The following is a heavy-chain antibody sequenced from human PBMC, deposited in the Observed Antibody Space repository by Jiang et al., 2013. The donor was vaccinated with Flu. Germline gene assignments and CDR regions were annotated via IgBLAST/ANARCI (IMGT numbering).Heavy chain of an antibody. Sequence: GPGLVKPSETLSLTCAVSGYSISSGYYWGWIRQPPGKGLEWIGSIYHSGSTYYNPSLKSRVTISVDTSKNQFSLKLSSVTAADTAVYYCARSIVGASGYWGQGTLVTVSS. V-gene: IGHV4-38-2*01. CDR3: ARSIVGASGY. J-gene: IGHJ4*02. CDR1: GYSISSGYY. CDR2: IYHSGST. D-gene: IGHD1-26*01.